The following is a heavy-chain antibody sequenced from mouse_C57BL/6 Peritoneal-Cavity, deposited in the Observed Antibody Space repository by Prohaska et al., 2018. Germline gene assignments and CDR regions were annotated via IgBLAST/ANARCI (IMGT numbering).Heavy chain of an antibody. Sequence: QVQLQQPGAELVKPGASVKMSCKASGYTFTSYWITWVNQRPGQGLEWIGDIYPGSGSTNYNEKFKSKATLTVDTSSSTAYMQLSSLTSEDSAVYYCANYYGRDWYFDVWGTGTTVTVSS. V-gene: IGHV1-55*01. J-gene: IGHJ1*03. CDR2: IYPGSGST. D-gene: IGHD1-1*01. CDR3: ANYYGRDWYFDV. CDR1: GYTFTSYW.